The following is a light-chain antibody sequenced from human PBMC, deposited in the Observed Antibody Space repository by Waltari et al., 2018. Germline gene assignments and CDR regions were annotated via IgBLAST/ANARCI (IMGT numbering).Light chain of an antibody. CDR1: TSDIGGYNY. Sequence: QSALTQPASVSGSPGQSITISCTGTTSDIGGYNYVSWYQQHQGRAPTRMIYDVTGRPAGIYTRFAVSKSGNPASLTIAGLRAEDEAYYYCTSYTTTSTLVLFGGGTKLTVL. J-gene: IGLJ2*01. CDR3: TSYTTTSTLVL. CDR2: DVT. V-gene: IGLV2-14*03.